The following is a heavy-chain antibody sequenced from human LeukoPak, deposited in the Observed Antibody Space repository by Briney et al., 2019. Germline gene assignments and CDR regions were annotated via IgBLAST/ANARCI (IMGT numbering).Heavy chain of an antibody. CDR3: ATESSGGPDY. CDR2: IQRKTDGGTT. J-gene: IGHJ4*02. V-gene: IGHV3-15*01. Sequence: PGGSLRLSCAASGFTFSNAWMSWVRQAPGKGLEWVGRIQRKTDGGTTDYAAPVKGRFSISRDDSKNTLFLQMNSLKTEDTAVYYCATESSGGPDYWGQGTLVTVSS. D-gene: IGHD1-26*01. CDR1: GFTFSNAW.